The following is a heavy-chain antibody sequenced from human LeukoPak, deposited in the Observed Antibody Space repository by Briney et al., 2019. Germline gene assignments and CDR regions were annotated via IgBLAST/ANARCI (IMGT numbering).Heavy chain of an antibody. V-gene: IGHV3-23*01. Sequence: PGGSLRLSCAASGFPFSSYAMSWVRQAPGKGLEWVSTISGSGGSTYYADSVKGRFTISRDNSKSTLYLQMTSLRAEDTAVYYCAKGSYYDSSGSFYFDYWGQGTLVTVSS. CDR3: AKGSYYDSSGSFYFDY. CDR1: GFPFSSYA. CDR2: ISGSGGST. D-gene: IGHD3-22*01. J-gene: IGHJ4*02.